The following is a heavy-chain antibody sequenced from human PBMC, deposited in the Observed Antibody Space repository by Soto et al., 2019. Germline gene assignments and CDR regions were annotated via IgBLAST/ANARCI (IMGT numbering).Heavy chain of an antibody. D-gene: IGHD3-9*01. CDR1: GFTFDDYA. CDR3: AKDVGYFDWLLSFDY. V-gene: IGHV3-9*01. Sequence: PGGSLRLSCAASGFTFDDYAMHWVRQAPGKGLEWVSGISWNSGSIGYADSVKGRFTISRDNAKNSLYLQMNSLRAEDTALYYCAKDVGYFDWLLSFDYWGQGTLVTVSS. CDR2: ISWNSGSI. J-gene: IGHJ4*02.